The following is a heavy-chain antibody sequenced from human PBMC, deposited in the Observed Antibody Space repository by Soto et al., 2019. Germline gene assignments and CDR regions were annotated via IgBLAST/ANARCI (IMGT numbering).Heavy chain of an antibody. CDR2: IWYDGNNK. D-gene: IGHD6-25*01. V-gene: IGHV3-33*01. CDR3: ARDAIQGIAGATYGMDV. CDR1: GFTFSDYG. Sequence: QVQLVESGGGVVQPGRSLRLSCAASGFTFSDYGMHWVRQAPGKGLEWVAVIWYDGNNKYYTDSVEGRFTISRDNSKNTLYLQMNSLRAEDTAVYYCARDAIQGIAGATYGMDVWGQGTTVTVTS. J-gene: IGHJ6*02.